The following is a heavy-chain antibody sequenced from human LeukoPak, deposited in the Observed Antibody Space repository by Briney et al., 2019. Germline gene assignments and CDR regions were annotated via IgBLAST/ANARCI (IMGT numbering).Heavy chain of an antibody. Sequence: SETLSLTCTVSGGSISSYYWSWIRQPAGKGLEWIGRIYTSGSTNYNPSLKSRVTMSVDTSKNQFSLKLSSVTAADTAVYYCAKCILTGYYKGYMDVWGKGTTVTISS. CDR2: IYTSGST. CDR3: AKCILTGYYKGYMDV. CDR1: GGSISSYY. D-gene: IGHD3-9*01. J-gene: IGHJ6*03. V-gene: IGHV4-4*07.